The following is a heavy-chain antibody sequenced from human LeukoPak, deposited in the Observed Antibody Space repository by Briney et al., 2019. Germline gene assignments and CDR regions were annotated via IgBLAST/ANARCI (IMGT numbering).Heavy chain of an antibody. CDR1: GFTFNDHT. CDR2: ISTHGSYI. CDR3: ARAGIAAAEFDF. Sequence: GGSLRLSCAASGFTFNDHTMNWVRQAPGKGLEWVSSISTHGSYIYYADSVKGRFTISRGNARNSLYLQMNSLRADDTSVYFCARAGIAAAEFDFWGQGTLVTVSS. D-gene: IGHD6-13*01. J-gene: IGHJ4*02. V-gene: IGHV3-21*01.